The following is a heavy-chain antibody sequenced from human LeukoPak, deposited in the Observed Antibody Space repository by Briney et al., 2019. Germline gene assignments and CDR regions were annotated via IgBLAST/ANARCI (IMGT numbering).Heavy chain of an antibody. CDR2: IYYSGST. J-gene: IGHJ5*02. CDR1: GYSISSGYY. D-gene: IGHD3-16*01. V-gene: IGHV4-38-2*02. CDR3: AREKAGGLDP. Sequence: PSETLSLTCTVSGYSISSGYYWGWIRQPPGKGLEWIGYIYYSGSTNYNPSLKSRVTISVDTSKNQFSLKLSSVAAADTAVYYCAREKAGGLDPWGQGTLVTVSS.